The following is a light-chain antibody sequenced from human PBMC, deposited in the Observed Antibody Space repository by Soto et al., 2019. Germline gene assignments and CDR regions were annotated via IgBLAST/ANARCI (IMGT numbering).Light chain of an antibody. Sequence: IRLTQSPSSLSASVGDRVTITCRASQGISSYLAWYQQKPGKAPKLLIYAASTLQSGVPSRFSGSGSGTDFTLTFSSLQPEDFATYSCQQLNSYPLSFGGGTKVEIK. J-gene: IGKJ4*01. V-gene: IGKV1-9*01. CDR1: QGISSY. CDR2: AAS. CDR3: QQLNSYPLS.